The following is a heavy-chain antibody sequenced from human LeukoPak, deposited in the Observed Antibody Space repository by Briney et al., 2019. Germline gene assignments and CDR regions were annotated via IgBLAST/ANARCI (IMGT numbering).Heavy chain of an antibody. CDR1: GFTFDDYA. D-gene: IGHD3-22*01. CDR3: AKDIGYYDSSGYFDY. Sequence: GGSLRLSCAASGFTFDDYAMHWVRQAPGKGLEWVSGISWNSGSIGYADSVKGRFTISRDNAKNSPYLQMNSLRAEDMALYYCAKDIGYYDSSGYFDYWGQGTLVTVSS. J-gene: IGHJ4*02. V-gene: IGHV3-9*03. CDR2: ISWNSGSI.